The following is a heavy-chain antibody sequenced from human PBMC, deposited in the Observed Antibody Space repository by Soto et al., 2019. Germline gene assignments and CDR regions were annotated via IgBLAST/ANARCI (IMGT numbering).Heavy chain of an antibody. CDR1: GFTFSSYW. V-gene: IGHV3-7*03. D-gene: IGHD5-12*01. J-gene: IGHJ3*02. CDR2: IKQDGSEK. Sequence: GGSLRLSCAASGFTFSSYWMSWVRQAPGKGLEWVANIKQDGSEKYYVDSVKGRFTISRDNAKNSLYLQMNSLRAEDTAVYYCAREKGVYSGYDDAFDIWGQGTMVTVSS. CDR3: AREKGVYSGYDDAFDI.